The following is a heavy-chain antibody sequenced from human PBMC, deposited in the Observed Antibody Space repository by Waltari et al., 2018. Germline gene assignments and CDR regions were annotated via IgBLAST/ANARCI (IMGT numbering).Heavy chain of an antibody. D-gene: IGHD2-15*01. J-gene: IGHJ5*02. Sequence: QVQLQESGPGLVKPSETLSLTCTVSGGSISSYYWSWIRQPPGKGLEWIGYIYYSGDTNHNPSLKSRVTISVDTSKNQFSLKLSSVTAADTAVYYCARVVVVAAFGWFDPWGQGTLVTVSS. CDR2: IYYSGDT. CDR1: GGSISSYY. CDR3: ARVVVVAAFGWFDP. V-gene: IGHV4-59*01.